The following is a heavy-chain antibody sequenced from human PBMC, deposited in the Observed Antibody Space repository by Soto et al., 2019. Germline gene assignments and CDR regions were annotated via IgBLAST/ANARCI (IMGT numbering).Heavy chain of an antibody. J-gene: IGHJ4*02. CDR1: GFTFSNAW. CDR3: TTHYYDSSGFT. Sequence: GESLKISCAASGFTFSNAWMNWVRQAPGKGLEWVGRIKSKTDGGTTDYAAPVKGRFTISRDDSKNTLYLQMNSLKTEDTAVYYCTTHYYDSSGFTWGQGTLVTVSS. D-gene: IGHD3-22*01. V-gene: IGHV3-15*07. CDR2: IKSKTDGGTT.